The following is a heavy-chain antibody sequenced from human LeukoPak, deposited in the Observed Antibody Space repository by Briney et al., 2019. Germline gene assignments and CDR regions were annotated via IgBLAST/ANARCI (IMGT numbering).Heavy chain of an antibody. V-gene: IGHV4-39*07. CDR3: ASDYSSSWTLSAFDI. D-gene: IGHD6-13*01. CDR1: GGSISSSSYY. J-gene: IGHJ3*02. Sequence: SETLSLTCTVSGGSISSSSYYWGWIRQPPGKGLEWIGSIYYSGSTYYNPSLKSRVTISVDTSKNQFSLKLSSVTAADTAVYYCASDYSSSWTLSAFDIWGQGTMVTVSS. CDR2: IYYSGST.